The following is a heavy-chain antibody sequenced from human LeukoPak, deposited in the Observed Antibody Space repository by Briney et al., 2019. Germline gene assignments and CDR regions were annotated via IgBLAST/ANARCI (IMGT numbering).Heavy chain of an antibody. V-gene: IGHV3-23*01. CDR1: GFTFSSYS. Sequence: GGSLRLPCAASGFTFSSYSMSWVRQAPGKGLEWVSGITGGAGGTYYADSVKGRFTISRDNSRNMLYLQMNSLRAEDTAVYYCAKPLYYYDTSGYSDFWGQGTLVTVSS. J-gene: IGHJ4*02. CDR3: AKPLYYYDTSGYSDF. D-gene: IGHD3-22*01. CDR2: ITGGAGGT.